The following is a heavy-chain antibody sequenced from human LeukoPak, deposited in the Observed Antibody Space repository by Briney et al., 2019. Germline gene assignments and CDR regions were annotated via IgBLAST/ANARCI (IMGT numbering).Heavy chain of an antibody. Sequence: GASVKVSCKASGYTFTSYDINWVRQATGRGLEWMGWMNPNSGNTGYAQKFQGRVTMTRNTSISTAYMELSSLRSEDTAVYYCARASGYCSGGSCYDNWFDPWGQGTLVTVSS. CDR1: GYTFTSYD. CDR2: MNPNSGNT. CDR3: ARASGYCSGGSCYDNWFDP. D-gene: IGHD2-15*01. J-gene: IGHJ5*02. V-gene: IGHV1-8*01.